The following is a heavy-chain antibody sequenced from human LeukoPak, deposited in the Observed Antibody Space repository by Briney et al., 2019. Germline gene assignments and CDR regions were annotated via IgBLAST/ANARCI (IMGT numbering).Heavy chain of an antibody. V-gene: IGHV3-48*02. D-gene: IGHD3-9*01. J-gene: IGHJ6*02. CDR2: ISRSGSST. CDR1: GFNFSSYS. CDR3: ANILPPRGLQKDYYYYYGMDV. Sequence: GGSLRLSCAASGFNFSSYSMNWVRQAPGKGLEWVSYISRSGSSTYYADSAEGRFINSRDNAKNSLYLQMNGLRDEDTAVYYCANILPPRGLQKDYYYYYGMDVWGQGTTVTVSS.